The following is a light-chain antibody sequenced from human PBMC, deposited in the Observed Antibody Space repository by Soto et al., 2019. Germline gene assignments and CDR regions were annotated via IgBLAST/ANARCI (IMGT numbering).Light chain of an antibody. Sequence: QSALTQPASVSGSPAQSITISCTGTSSDVGSYNYVSWYQQHPGKAPKLMIYDVSNRPSGVSNRFSGSKSGNTASLTISGLQADDEADYYCSSFTSINTVVFGGGTKVTVL. CDR3: SSFTSINTVV. CDR1: SSDVGSYNY. J-gene: IGLJ3*02. CDR2: DVS. V-gene: IGLV2-14*03.